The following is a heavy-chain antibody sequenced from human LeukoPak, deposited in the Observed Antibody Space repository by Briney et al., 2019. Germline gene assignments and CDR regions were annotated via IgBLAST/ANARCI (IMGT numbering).Heavy chain of an antibody. CDR2: IDSSSRTT. V-gene: IGHV3-48*04. CDR3: ARRVPSQVITDYFDY. Sequence: GGSLRLSCAASGFTFSTYSMNWVRQAPGKGLEWVSFIDSSSRTTFYADSVKGRLTISRDNAKNSLFLQMNSLRAEDTAVYYCARRVPSQVITDYFDYWGQGTLVTVSS. D-gene: IGHD3-16*01. CDR1: GFTFSTYS. J-gene: IGHJ4*02.